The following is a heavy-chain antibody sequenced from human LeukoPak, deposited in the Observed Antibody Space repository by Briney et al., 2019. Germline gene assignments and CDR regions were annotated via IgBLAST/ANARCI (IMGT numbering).Heavy chain of an antibody. CDR1: GFTFSSYG. CDR3: AKDAGSSWPFCEY. V-gene: IGHV3-30*02. D-gene: IGHD6-13*01. Sequence: PGGSLRLSCAASGFTFSSYGMHRVRQAPGKGLEWVAFIRYDGSNKYYADSVKGRFTISRDNSKNTLYLQMNSLRAKDTAVYYCAKDAGSSWPFCEYWGQGTLVTVSS. J-gene: IGHJ4*02. CDR2: IRYDGSNK.